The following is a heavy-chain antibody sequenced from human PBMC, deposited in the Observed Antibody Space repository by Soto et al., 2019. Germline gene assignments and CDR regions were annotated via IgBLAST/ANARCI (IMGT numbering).Heavy chain of an antibody. CDR2: INWNSGSK. CDR3: VKDESINWYSGHFRH. D-gene: IGHD6-13*01. J-gene: IGHJ1*01. V-gene: IGHV3-9*01. Sequence: GGSLRLSCAASGFTFDDYAMHWVRKVPGKGLEWVSGINWNSGSKGNGDSVKGRYAISRDNAKNSLHLQMNSLSAEDTAFYYCVKDESINWYSGHFRHWGQGTLVTVSS. CDR1: GFTFDDYA.